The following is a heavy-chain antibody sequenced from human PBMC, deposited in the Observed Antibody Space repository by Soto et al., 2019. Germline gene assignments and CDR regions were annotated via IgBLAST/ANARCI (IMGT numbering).Heavy chain of an antibody. Sequence: ASVKVSCKVSGYTLTELSMHWVRQAPGKGLEWMGGFDPEDGETIYAQKFQGRVTMTEDTSTGTAYMELRSLRSDDTAVYYCARLSGYDPYYFDYWGQGTLVTVSS. V-gene: IGHV1-24*01. J-gene: IGHJ4*02. CDR3: ARLSGYDPYYFDY. D-gene: IGHD5-12*01. CDR1: GYTLTELS. CDR2: FDPEDGET.